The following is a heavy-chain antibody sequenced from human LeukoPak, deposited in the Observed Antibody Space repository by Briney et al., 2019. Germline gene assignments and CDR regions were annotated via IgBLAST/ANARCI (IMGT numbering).Heavy chain of an antibody. CDR3: ASGGYSYYRYYFDY. J-gene: IGHJ4*02. D-gene: IGHD5-18*01. Sequence: GGSLRLSCAASAFTFSTYAMSWVRQAPGKGLEWVSGISNSGGSTPYADSVRGRFTISRDNSKNTLYLQMNSLRAEDTAVYYCASGGYSYYRYYFDYWGQGTLVTVSS. V-gene: IGHV3-23*01. CDR1: AFTFSTYA. CDR2: ISNSGGST.